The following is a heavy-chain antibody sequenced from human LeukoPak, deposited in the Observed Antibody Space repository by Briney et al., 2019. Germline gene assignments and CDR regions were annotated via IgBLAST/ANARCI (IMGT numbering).Heavy chain of an antibody. V-gene: IGHV1-2*02. CDR3: ARAVVVVAATVDY. CDR2: INPNSGDT. CDR1: GYTFTSYG. Sequence: ASVKVSFKASGYTFTSYGISWVRQAPGQGVEWMGWINPNSGDTNYAQKFQGRVTMTRDTSISTAYMELSRLRSDDTAVYYCARAVVVVAATVDYWGQGTLVTVSS. J-gene: IGHJ4*02. D-gene: IGHD2-15*01.